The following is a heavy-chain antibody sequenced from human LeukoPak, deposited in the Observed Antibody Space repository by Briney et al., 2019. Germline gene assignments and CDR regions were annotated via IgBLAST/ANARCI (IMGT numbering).Heavy chain of an antibody. J-gene: IGHJ5*02. D-gene: IGHD2-15*01. CDR3: ARADGYCRSSSCYSSNWFDP. CDR2: NYYSGST. V-gene: IGHV4-61*01. Sequence: SETLSLTCTVSGGSISSGTYYWGWIRQPPGKGLEWIGYNYYSGSTNYNPSLKSRVTISVDTSKNQFSLKLSSVTVADTAVYYCARADGYCRSSSCYSSNWFDPWGQGTLVTVSS. CDR1: GGSISSGTYY.